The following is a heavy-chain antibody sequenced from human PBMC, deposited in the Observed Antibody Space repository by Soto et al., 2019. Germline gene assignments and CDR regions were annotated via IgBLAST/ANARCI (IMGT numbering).Heavy chain of an antibody. CDR1: GYTFTSYD. Sequence: ASVKVSCKASGYTFTSYDINWVRQATGQGLEWMGWMNPNSGNTGYAQKFQGRVTMTRNTSISTAYMELSSLRSEDTAVYYCARKLGLRYFDCLSSGDYYYMDVWGKGTTVTVSS. CDR2: MNPNSGNT. V-gene: IGHV1-8*01. D-gene: IGHD3-9*01. CDR3: ARKLGLRYFDCLSSGDYYYMDV. J-gene: IGHJ6*03.